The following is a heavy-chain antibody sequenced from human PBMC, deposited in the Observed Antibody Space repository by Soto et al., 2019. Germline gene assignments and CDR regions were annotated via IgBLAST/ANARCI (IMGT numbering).Heavy chain of an antibody. V-gene: IGHV4-30-4*01. CDR1: GGSISSGDYY. J-gene: IGHJ4*02. D-gene: IGHD3-22*01. CDR2: IYYSGGT. Sequence: PSETLSLTCTVSGGSISSGDYYWSWIRQPPGKGLEWIGYIYYSGGTYYNPSLKSRVTISVDTSKNQFSLKLSSVTAADTAVYYCARTTYYYDSSGPYYFDYWGQGTLVTVSS. CDR3: ARTTYYYDSSGPYYFDY.